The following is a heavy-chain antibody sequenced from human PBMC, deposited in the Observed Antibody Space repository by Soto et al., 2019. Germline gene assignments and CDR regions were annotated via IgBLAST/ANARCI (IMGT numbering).Heavy chain of an antibody. CDR1: GYSFTSYW. CDR2: IYPGDSDT. J-gene: IGHJ4*02. CDR3: ARQQYCSGGSCYMAPSDY. V-gene: IGHV5-51*01. D-gene: IGHD2-15*01. Sequence: GESLKISCKGSGYSFTSYWIGWVRQMPGKGLEWMGIIYPGDSDTRYSPSFQGQVTISADKSISTAYLQWSSLKASDTAMYYCARQQYCSGGSCYMAPSDYWGQGTLVTVSS.